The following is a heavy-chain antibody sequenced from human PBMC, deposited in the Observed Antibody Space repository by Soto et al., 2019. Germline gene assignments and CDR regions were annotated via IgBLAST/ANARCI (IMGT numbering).Heavy chain of an antibody. CDR2: IYPGDSDT. CDR3: ARQRSSRSLRSSNMVRGVIVFDY. D-gene: IGHD3-10*01. Sequence: PGESLKISCKGSRYSFTSYWIGWVRQMPGKGLEWMGIIYPGDSDTRYSPSFQGQVTISADKSISTAYLQWSSLKASDTAMYYCARQRSSRSLRSSNMVRGVIVFDYWGQGTLVTVSS. CDR1: RYSFTSYW. V-gene: IGHV5-51*01. J-gene: IGHJ4*02.